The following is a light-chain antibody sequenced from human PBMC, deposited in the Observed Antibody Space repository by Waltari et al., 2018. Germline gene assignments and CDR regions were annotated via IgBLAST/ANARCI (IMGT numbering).Light chain of an antibody. Sequence: DIVMTQSPDSLAVSLGERATINCKSSQSVLYNSNHKNYLAWYQQKPGQPPKLLIYLSSTRESGVPDRFSGSGSGTDFTLTISSLQAEDVAVYCCQQYYSTPNTFGQGTKLEIK. V-gene: IGKV4-1*01. CDR2: LSS. J-gene: IGKJ2*01. CDR3: QQYYSTPNT. CDR1: QSVLYNSNHKNY.